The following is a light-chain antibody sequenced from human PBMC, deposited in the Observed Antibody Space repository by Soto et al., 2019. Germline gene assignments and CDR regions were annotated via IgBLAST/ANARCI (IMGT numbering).Light chain of an antibody. Sequence: SVVAQPSPLFGSPGRSVTISCPGTSSGGGGYNYVSWYQQHPGKAPKLMIYDVSNRPSGVSNRFSGSKSGNTGSLTISGLQAEDEADYYCSSYATSSTPLYVFGTGTKVTVL. CDR2: DVS. CDR3: SSYATSSTPLYV. CDR1: SSGGGGYNY. J-gene: IGLJ1*01. V-gene: IGLV2-14*01.